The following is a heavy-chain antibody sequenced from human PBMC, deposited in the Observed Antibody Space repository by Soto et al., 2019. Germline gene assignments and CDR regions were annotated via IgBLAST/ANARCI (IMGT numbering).Heavy chain of an antibody. Sequence: GGSLRLSCAASGFTFSSYWMHWVRQAPGKGLVWVSRINSDGSSTSYADSVKGRFTISRDNAKNTLYLQMNSLRAEDTAVYYCARRNQLTSNWFDPWGQGTLVTVSS. J-gene: IGHJ5*02. CDR1: GFTFSSYW. D-gene: IGHD2-2*01. V-gene: IGHV3-74*01. CDR2: INSDGSST. CDR3: ARRNQLTSNWFDP.